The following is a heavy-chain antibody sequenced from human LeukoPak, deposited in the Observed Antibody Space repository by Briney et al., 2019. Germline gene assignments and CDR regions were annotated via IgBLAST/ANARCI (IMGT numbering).Heavy chain of an antibody. CDR1: GDSVSNNSAT. D-gene: IGHD6-13*01. Sequence: SQTLSLTCAVSGDSVSNNSATWIWIRQSPSRGLEWLGRAYYRSKWYDDYAVSVKGRITINPDTSKNQFSLHLNSVTPEDTAVYYCASDRGVGAAVYFDFWGQGILVTVAS. CDR2: AYYRSKWYD. CDR3: ASDRGVGAAVYFDF. J-gene: IGHJ4*02. V-gene: IGHV6-1*01.